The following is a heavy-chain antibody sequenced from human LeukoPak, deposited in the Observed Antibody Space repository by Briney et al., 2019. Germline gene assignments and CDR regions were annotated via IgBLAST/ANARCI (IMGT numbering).Heavy chain of an antibody. J-gene: IGHJ6*04. CDR3: AELGITMIGGV. Sequence: PGGSLRLSCAASGFIFSTYEMNWVRQAPGKGLEWLSYISYSGRTIYYADSVKGRFTISRDNAKNSLYVQMNSLRAEDTAVYYCAELGITMIGGVWGKGTTVTISS. D-gene: IGHD3-10*02. V-gene: IGHV3-48*03. CDR2: ISYSGRTI. CDR1: GFIFSTYE.